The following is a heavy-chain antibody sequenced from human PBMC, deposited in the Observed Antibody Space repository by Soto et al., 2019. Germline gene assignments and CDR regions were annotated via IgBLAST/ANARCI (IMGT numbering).Heavy chain of an antibody. V-gene: IGHV3-74*01. Sequence: EVQLVESGGDLVQPGESLRLSCAASGFTFSSNYMHWVRQAPGKGLVWVSFINSDGSRTNYADSVKGRFTISRDNAKNTLYLQMTSLRADDTAVYYCASRGAVVPAASFDYWGQGTLVTVSS. CDR1: GFTFSSNY. CDR2: INSDGSRT. D-gene: IGHD2-2*01. J-gene: IGHJ4*02. CDR3: ASRGAVVPAASFDY.